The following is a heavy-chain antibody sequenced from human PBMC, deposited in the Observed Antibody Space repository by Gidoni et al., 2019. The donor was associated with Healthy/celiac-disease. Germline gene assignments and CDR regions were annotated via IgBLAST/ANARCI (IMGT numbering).Heavy chain of an antibody. CDR2: IWYDGSNK. V-gene: IGHV3-33*01. D-gene: IGHD6-19*01. J-gene: IGHJ6*02. Sequence: QVQLVEPGGGVVQPGRSLRLSCAASGFTFSSYGMHWVRQAPGKGLGWVAVIWYDGSNKYYADSVKGRFTISRDNSKNTLYLQMNSLRAEDTAVYYCARDPMVGQWLRLYYYYGMDVWGQGTTVTVSS. CDR3: ARDPMVGQWLRLYYYYGMDV. CDR1: GFTFSSYG.